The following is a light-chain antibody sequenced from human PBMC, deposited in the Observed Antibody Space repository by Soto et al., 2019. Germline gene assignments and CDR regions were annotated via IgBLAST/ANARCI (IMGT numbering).Light chain of an antibody. CDR3: QSYDSSRGHV. Sequence: QAVVTQPPSVSGAPGQKVTISCTGSSSNIGTGYDVHWYQHLPGTAPKLLIYGNNNRPSGVPDRFSGSKSGTSASLAITGLQAEDEADYYCQSYDSSRGHVFGTGTKLTVL. CDR2: GNN. J-gene: IGLJ1*01. V-gene: IGLV1-40*01. CDR1: SSNIGTGYD.